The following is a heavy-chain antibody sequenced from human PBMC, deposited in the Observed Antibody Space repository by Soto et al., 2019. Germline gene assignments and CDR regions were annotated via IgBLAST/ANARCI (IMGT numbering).Heavy chain of an antibody. D-gene: IGHD3-16*01. CDR3: VIDRAFSYAYDV. CDR2: FHYGGRT. J-gene: IGHJ1*01. V-gene: IGHV4-61*10. CDR1: GVSVTRTSFY. Sequence: SETLSLTCTVSGVSVTRTSFYWSWIRQATGKGLEWIGYFHYGGRTNYNPYLKSRITISVDTAKNSFTLHFTSVTATATALYFCVIDRAFSYAYDVWGQGSLVTVSS.